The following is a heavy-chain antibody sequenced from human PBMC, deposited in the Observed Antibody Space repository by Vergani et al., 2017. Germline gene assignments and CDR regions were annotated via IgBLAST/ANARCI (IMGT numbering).Heavy chain of an antibody. CDR1: GGSISSSGYY. Sequence: QLQLQESGPGLVKPSETLSLTCTVSGGSISSSGYYWSWIRQHPGKGLEWIGYIYYSGSTYYNPSLKSRVTISVDTSKNQFSLKLSSVTAADTAVYYCARGLRFLDYLTSDYMDVWGKGTTVTVSS. CDR2: IYYSGST. D-gene: IGHD3-3*01. V-gene: IGHV4-31*03. CDR3: ARGLRFLDYLTSDYMDV. J-gene: IGHJ6*03.